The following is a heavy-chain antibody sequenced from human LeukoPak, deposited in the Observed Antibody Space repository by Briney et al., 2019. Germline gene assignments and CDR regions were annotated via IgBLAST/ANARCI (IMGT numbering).Heavy chain of an antibody. Sequence: NPSETLSLTCTVSGGSISSYYWSWIRQPPGKGLEWIGYIYYSGSTNYKRSLKSRVTISVDTPKNQFSLKLRSVTAAHTAVYYCARVISTKAEWLQHPRRGCFDPWGQGTLVTVSS. CDR2: IYYSGST. V-gene: IGHV4-59*01. D-gene: IGHD3-3*01. CDR1: GGSISSYY. CDR3: ARVISTKAEWLQHPRRGCFDP. J-gene: IGHJ5*02.